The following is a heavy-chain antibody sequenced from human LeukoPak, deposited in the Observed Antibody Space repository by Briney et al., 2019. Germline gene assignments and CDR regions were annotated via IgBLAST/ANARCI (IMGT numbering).Heavy chain of an antibody. Sequence: GGSLRLSCAASGFTFDDYAMHWVRQARGKGLEWVSLISGDGGSTYYADSVKGRFTISRDNSKNSLYLQMNSLRTEDTALYYCAKDKDSSGHFDYWGQGTLVTVSS. J-gene: IGHJ4*02. CDR2: ISGDGGST. D-gene: IGHD6-19*01. CDR3: AKDKDSSGHFDY. CDR1: GFTFDDYA. V-gene: IGHV3-43*02.